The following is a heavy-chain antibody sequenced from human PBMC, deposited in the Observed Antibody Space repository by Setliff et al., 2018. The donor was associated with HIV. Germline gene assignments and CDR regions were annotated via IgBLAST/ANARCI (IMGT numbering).Heavy chain of an antibody. Sequence: SETLSLTCAVYGGSFSGNFWSWIRQPPGKGLEWIGEINHSGVSNYNPSLKDRVTISVDTSKSQFSLRLTSVSVADTAVYYCARGPGEFDYWGQGTLVTVSS. V-gene: IGHV4-34*01. CDR1: GGSFSGNF. D-gene: IGHD7-27*01. CDR3: ARGPGEFDY. J-gene: IGHJ4*02. CDR2: INHSGVS.